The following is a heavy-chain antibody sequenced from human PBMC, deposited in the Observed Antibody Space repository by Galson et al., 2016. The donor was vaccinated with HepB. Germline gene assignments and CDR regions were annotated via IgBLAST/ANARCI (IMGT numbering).Heavy chain of an antibody. Sequence: SLRLSCAASGFTFTSYAMNWVRQTPGKGLEWVSSVSGSSRYIYYADSVKGRFTISRDNAKNSLYLQMNSLRAGDTAVYYCARGSARPGDWYFDLWGRGTLVTVSS. J-gene: IGHJ2*01. CDR3: ARGSARPGDWYFDL. CDR1: GFTFTSYA. CDR2: VSGSSRYI. D-gene: IGHD6-6*01. V-gene: IGHV3-21*01.